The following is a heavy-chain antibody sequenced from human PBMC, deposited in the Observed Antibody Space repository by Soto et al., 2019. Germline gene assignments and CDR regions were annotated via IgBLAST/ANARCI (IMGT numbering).Heavy chain of an antibody. CDR2: IYSGGST. Sequence: EVQLVESGGGLVQPGGSLRLSCAASGFTVSINYMSWVRQAPGKGLEWVSVIYSGGSTYYADSVTGRFTISRDNSKTTMYLQMHSLRAEDAAVYYCSSALLPPEAFDIGGQGTMVTVSS. CDR3: SSALLPPEAFDI. J-gene: IGHJ3*02. CDR1: GFTVSINY. V-gene: IGHV3-66*01.